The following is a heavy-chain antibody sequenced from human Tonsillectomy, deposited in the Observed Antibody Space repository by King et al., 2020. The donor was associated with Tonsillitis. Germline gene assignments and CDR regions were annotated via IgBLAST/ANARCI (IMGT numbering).Heavy chain of an antibody. J-gene: IGHJ6*03. CDR3: ARETAVAVGFLRHYYYYMGV. D-gene: IGHD6-19*01. V-gene: IGHV4-34*01. CDR2: INHSGST. CDR1: GGSFSGYY. Sequence: VQLQQWGAGLLKPSETLSLTCAVSGGSFSGYYWSWIRQPPGKGLEWIGEINHSGSTNYNPSLKSRVTISVDTSKNQFSLKLSSVTAADTAVYYCARETAVAVGFLRHYYYYMGVWGKGTTVTVSS.